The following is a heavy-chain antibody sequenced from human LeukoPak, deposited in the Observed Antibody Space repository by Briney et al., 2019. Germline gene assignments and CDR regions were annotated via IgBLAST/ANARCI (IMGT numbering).Heavy chain of an antibody. CDR1: GFTFSTFA. Sequence: GGSLRLSCAASGFTFSTFAMHWVRQAPGKGLEYVSAISSNGGSTYYANSVKGRFTISRDNSKNTLYLQMGSLRAEDMAVYYCARYDYGGAPDYWGQGTLVTVSS. D-gene: IGHD4-23*01. J-gene: IGHJ4*02. V-gene: IGHV3-64*01. CDR3: ARYDYGGAPDY. CDR2: ISSNGGST.